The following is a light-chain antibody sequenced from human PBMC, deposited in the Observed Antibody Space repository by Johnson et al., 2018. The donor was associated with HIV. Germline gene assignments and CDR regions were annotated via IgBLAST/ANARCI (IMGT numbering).Light chain of an antibody. V-gene: IGLV1-51*02. CDR3: GIWDSSLSADD. CDR1: SSNIGNNY. Sequence: QSVLTQPPSVSAAPGQKVTISCSGSSSNIGNNYVSWYQQLPGTAPKLLIYENNKRPSGIPDRFSGSKSGTSATLGITGLPTGDEADYYCGIWDSSLSADDFGTGTKVTVL. CDR2: ENN. J-gene: IGLJ1*01.